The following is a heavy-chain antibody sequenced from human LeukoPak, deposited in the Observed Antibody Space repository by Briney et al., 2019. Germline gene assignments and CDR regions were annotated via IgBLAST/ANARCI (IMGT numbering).Heavy chain of an antibody. Sequence: ASVKVSCKASGYTFTGYYMHWVRQAPGQGLEWMGWINPNSGGTNYAQKFQGRVTMTRDTSISTAYMELSRLRSDDTAVYYCARDQAYYYDSSGYYPFDYWGQGTLVTVSS. J-gene: IGHJ4*02. D-gene: IGHD3-22*01. V-gene: IGHV1-2*02. CDR2: INPNSGGT. CDR3: ARDQAYYYDSSGYYPFDY. CDR1: GYTFTGYY.